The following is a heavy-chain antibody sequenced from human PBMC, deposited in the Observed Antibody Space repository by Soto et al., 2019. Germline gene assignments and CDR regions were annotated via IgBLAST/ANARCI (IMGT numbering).Heavy chain of an antibody. V-gene: IGHV4-59*01. CDR1: GGSISSYY. J-gene: IGHJ4*02. Sequence: SETLSLTCTVSGGSISSYYWSWIRQPPGKGLEWIGYIYYSGSTNYNPSLKSRVTISVDTSKNQFSLKLSSVTAADTAVYYCARAEERYGDYGYFDYWGQGTLVTVS. CDR2: IYYSGST. CDR3: ARAEERYGDYGYFDY. D-gene: IGHD4-17*01.